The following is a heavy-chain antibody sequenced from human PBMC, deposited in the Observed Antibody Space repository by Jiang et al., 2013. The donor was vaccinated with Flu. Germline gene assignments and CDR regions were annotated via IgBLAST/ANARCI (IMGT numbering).Heavy chain of an antibody. Sequence: TVQHQLPMRLGPVQASRKGTWSGSSIIYSDGSTYYADSVKGRFTISRHGSSNMLYLQMNSLRAEDTAVYYCARERYLDASGYYYYYYGMDVWGQGTTVTVSS. CDR2: IYSDGST. J-gene: IGHJ6*02. CDR1: TVQHQL. CDR3: ARERYLDASGYYYYYYGMDV. V-gene: IGHV3-53*04. D-gene: IGHD3-22*01.